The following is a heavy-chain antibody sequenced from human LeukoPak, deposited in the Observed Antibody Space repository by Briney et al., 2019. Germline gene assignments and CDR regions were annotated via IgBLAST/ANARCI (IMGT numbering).Heavy chain of an antibody. CDR1: GGSISSYY. V-gene: IGHV4-59*12. CDR2: IYYSGST. CDR3: ARGTAVTD. D-gene: IGHD6-19*01. J-gene: IGHJ4*02. Sequence: SETLSPTCTVSGGSISSYYWSWIRQPPGKGLEWIGYIYYSGSTNYNPSLKSRVTISVDTSKNQFSLKLSSVTAADTAVYYCARGTAVTDWGQGTLVTVSS.